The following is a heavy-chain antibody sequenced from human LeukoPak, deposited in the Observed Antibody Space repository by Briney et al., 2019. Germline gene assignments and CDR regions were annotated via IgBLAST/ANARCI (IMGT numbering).Heavy chain of an antibody. CDR2: ISGDGGTT. J-gene: IGHJ4*02. V-gene: IGHV3-43*02. D-gene: IGHD6-19*01. Sequence: PGGSLRLSCAASGFTFDDYAMHWVRKAPGKGLEWGTLISGDGGTTYYGDSVRGRFTISRDNSKNSLYLQMNSLRTEDAALYYCAKDRGSSGWYATFDYWGQGTLVTVSS. CDR3: AKDRGSSGWYATFDY. CDR1: GFTFDDYA.